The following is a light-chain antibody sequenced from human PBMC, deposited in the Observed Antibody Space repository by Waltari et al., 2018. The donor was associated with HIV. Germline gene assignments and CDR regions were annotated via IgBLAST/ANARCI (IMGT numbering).Light chain of an antibody. CDR1: SSDIATYNY. Sequence: QSALTPPASVSGSLGQSITISCIGTSSDIATYNYVSWYQHHPDKAPRLVIYDANSRPSGVPFRFSGSKSGNTASLTISGLQAEDEADYYCASYTITSTLVFGGGTKVTVL. V-gene: IGLV2-14*01. CDR2: DAN. J-gene: IGLJ3*02. CDR3: ASYTITSTLV.